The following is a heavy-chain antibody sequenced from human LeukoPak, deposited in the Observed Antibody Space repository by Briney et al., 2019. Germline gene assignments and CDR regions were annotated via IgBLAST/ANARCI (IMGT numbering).Heavy chain of an antibody. V-gene: IGHV1-69*05. CDR3: ARDPAPYCSSLDCYRPHGFDI. CDR1: GGTFNNYA. Sequence: SVKVSCKASGGTFNNYAISWVRQAPGQGLEWMGGIIPLFGTTNYAQRFQGRVTITTDESTNTVYMELNSLRSEDTAMYYCARDPAPYCSSLDCYRPHGFDIWGQGTMVTVSS. J-gene: IGHJ3*02. D-gene: IGHD2-2*02. CDR2: IIPLFGTT.